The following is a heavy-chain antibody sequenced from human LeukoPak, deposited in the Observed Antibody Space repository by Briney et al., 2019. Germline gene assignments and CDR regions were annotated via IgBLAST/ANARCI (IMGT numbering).Heavy chain of an antibody. CDR2: ISSTSSTK. D-gene: IGHD3-10*02. CDR3: AELGITMIGGV. V-gene: IGHV3-48*04. J-gene: IGHJ6*04. CDR1: GFKFSGYT. Sequence: PGGFLRLSCSASGFKFSGYTMNWVRQAPGKGLEWVSYISSTSSTKYYADSVKGRFTISRDNAKNSLYLQMNSLRAEDTAVYYCAELGITMIGGVWGKGTTVTISS.